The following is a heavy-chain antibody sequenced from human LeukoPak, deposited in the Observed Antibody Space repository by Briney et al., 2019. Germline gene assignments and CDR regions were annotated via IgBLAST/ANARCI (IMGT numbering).Heavy chain of an antibody. CDR3: AKDFSVYHYDSRVLDY. V-gene: IGHV3-48*01. D-gene: IGHD3-22*01. Sequence: PGGSLRLSCTASGFTFSSYTMNWVHQAPGKGLEWVSYISSSTGTIYYADSVKGRFTISRDNAKNSLYLQMNSLRAEDTAVYYCAKDFSVYHYDSRVLDYWGQGTPVTVSS. CDR1: GFTFSSYT. J-gene: IGHJ4*02. CDR2: ISSSTGTI.